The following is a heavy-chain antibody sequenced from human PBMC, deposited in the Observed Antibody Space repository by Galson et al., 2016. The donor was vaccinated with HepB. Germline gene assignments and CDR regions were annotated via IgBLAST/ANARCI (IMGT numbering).Heavy chain of an antibody. V-gene: IGHV4-39*01. CDR3: ARGTHYGDFSDY. D-gene: IGHD4-17*01. Sequence: ETLSLTCAVSGFSISSSSYYWGWIRQPPGKGLEWIGNFDYSGSTHYNPSLKSRVTMSADTSKNQFSLNLSTVTAADTAVYFCARGTHYGDFSDYWGHGTLVTVSS. CDR1: GFSISSSSYY. CDR2: FDYSGST. J-gene: IGHJ4*01.